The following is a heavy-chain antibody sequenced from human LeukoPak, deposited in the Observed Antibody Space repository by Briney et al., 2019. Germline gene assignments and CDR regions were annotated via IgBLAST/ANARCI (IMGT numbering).Heavy chain of an antibody. D-gene: IGHD3-10*01. CDR3: AASLVRGVMGLGAFDI. V-gene: IGHV3-23*01. J-gene: IGHJ3*02. CDR1: GFTFDDYA. Sequence: GRSLRLSCAASGFTFDDYAMHWVRHAPGKGLEWVSAISGSGGSTYYADSVKGRFTISRDNSKNTLYLQMNSLRAEDTAVYYCAASLVRGVMGLGAFDIWGQGTMVTVSS. CDR2: ISGSGGST.